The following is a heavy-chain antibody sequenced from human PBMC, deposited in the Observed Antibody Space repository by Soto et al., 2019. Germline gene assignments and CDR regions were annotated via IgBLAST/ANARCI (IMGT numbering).Heavy chain of an antibody. J-gene: IGHJ3*02. V-gene: IGHV3-23*01. CDR2: ISGSGGST. Sequence: GGSLRLSCAASGFTFSRYAMSWVRQGPGKGLEWVSAISGSGGSTYYADSVKGRFTISRDNSKNTLYLQMNSLRAEDTAVYYCAKDPRVVVVPAARPPFGALDIWGQGTMVTVS. D-gene: IGHD2-2*01. CDR3: AKDPRVVVVPAARPPFGALDI. CDR1: GFTFSRYA.